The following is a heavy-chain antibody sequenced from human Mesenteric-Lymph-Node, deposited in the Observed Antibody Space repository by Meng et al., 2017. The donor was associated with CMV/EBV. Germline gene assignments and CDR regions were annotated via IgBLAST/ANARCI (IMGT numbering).Heavy chain of an antibody. D-gene: IGHD1-26*01. CDR2: IRSKAKNYAT. V-gene: IGHV3-73*01. CDR1: GFTFNSYW. Sequence: GESLKISCAASGFTFNSYWMNWVRQASGKGLEWVGRIRSKAKNYATTYAESVKGRFIFSRDDSSNTAYLQMNSLKTEDTAVYYCARPLPEWELVWDHWGQGALVTVSS. CDR3: ARPLPEWELVWDH. J-gene: IGHJ4*02.